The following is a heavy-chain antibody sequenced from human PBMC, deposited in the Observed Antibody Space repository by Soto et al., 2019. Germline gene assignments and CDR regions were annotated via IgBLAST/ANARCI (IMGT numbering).Heavy chain of an antibody. CDR3: ARGESDSYGYLDWFDH. CDR1: GDSVSSNSAA. J-gene: IGHJ5*02. Sequence: SQTLSLTCAISGDSVSSNSAAWNWIRQSPSRGLEWLGRTYYRSKWYNDYAVSVKSRITINPDTSKNQFSLQLNSVTPEDTAVYYCARGESDSYGYLDWFDHWGQGTLVTVSS. CDR2: TYYRSKWYN. V-gene: IGHV6-1*01. D-gene: IGHD5-18*01.